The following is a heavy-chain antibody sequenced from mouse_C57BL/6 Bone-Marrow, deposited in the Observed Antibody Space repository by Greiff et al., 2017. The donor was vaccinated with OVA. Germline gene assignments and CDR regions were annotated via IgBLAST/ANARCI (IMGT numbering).Heavy chain of an antibody. CDR2: INPNNGGT. Sequence: SGPELVKPGASVKIPCKASGYTFTDYNMDWVKQSHGKSLEWIGDINPNNGGTIYNQKFKGKATLTVDKSSSTAYMELRSLTSEDTAVYYCAREDSAWFAYWGQGTLVTVSA. CDR1: GYTFTDYN. J-gene: IGHJ3*01. CDR3: AREDSAWFAY. V-gene: IGHV1-18*01.